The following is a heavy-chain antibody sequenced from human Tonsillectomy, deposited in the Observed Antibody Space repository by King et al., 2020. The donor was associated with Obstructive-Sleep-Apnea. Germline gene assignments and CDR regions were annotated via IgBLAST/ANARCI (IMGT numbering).Heavy chain of an antibody. Sequence: VQLVQSGDEVKRPGASVKVSCKASGYKFTSSGISWVRQAPGQGLEWMGWISAYNGNKKFEQKFQGRVTLTTDASTNTAYMEVTNLRSDDTAVYYCARDRLLWSNGYYLEGFDYWGQGSLVTVSS. V-gene: IGHV1-18*01. CDR3: ARDRLLWSNGYYLEGFDY. CDR2: ISAYNGNK. CDR1: GYKFTSSG. D-gene: IGHD2/OR15-2a*01. J-gene: IGHJ4*02.